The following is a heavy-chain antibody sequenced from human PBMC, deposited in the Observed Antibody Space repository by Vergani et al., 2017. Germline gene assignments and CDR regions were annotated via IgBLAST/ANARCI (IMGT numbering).Heavy chain of an antibody. D-gene: IGHD5-12*01. CDR2: LTGGGGST. J-gene: IGHJ4*02. V-gene: IGHV3-23*01. Sequence: EVQLLESGGSLKQPGGSVRLSCAASGFTFSTYAMHWVRQAPGKGLEWVSALTGGGGSTYYADSFKGRFIISRDNSRDTLYLQMNSLRPENTATYYCVKDAGGYEIFFDSWGQGTLVTVSS. CDR1: GFTFSTYA. CDR3: VKDAGGYEIFFDS.